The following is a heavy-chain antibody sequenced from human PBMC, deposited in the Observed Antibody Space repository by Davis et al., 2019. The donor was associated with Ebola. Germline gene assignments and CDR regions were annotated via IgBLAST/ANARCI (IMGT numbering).Heavy chain of an antibody. J-gene: IGHJ3*02. D-gene: IGHD3-10*01. Sequence: MPGGSLRLSCTVSGGSISSSSYYWGWIRQPPGKGLEWIGSIYYSGSTYYNPSLKSRVTISVDTSKNQFSLKLSSVTAADTAVYYCARSRWFRGRDAFDIWGQGTMVTVSS. CDR1: GGSISSSSYY. CDR3: ARSRWFRGRDAFDI. CDR2: IYYSGST. V-gene: IGHV4-39*01.